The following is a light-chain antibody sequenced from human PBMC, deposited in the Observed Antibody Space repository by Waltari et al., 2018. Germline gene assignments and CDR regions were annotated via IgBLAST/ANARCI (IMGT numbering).Light chain of an antibody. J-gene: IGLJ3*02. CDR2: DDY. V-gene: IGLV6-57*01. CDR1: RGSIASNY. Sequence: FILTQPPSVSDSPGKTVTTSCTRTRGSIASNYVQCYQQRPGRSPTTVIYDDYQRPSGVPTRFSASIDRASNSASLTIAGLTTEDEADYYCLSFDNTLWVFGGGTKLTVL. CDR3: LSFDNTLWV.